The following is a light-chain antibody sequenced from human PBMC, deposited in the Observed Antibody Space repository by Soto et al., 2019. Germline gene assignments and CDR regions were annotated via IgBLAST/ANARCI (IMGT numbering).Light chain of an antibody. CDR2: DVS. CDR1: SSDVGGYNY. CDR3: AAWDDSLNDYV. Sequence: QSALTQPRSVSGSPGQSVTISCAGTSSDVGGYNYVSWYQNHPGKAPKLMIYDVSERPSGVPDRLSGSKSGTSASLAISGLQSEDEADYYCAAWDDSLNDYVFGTGTKLTVL. J-gene: IGLJ1*01. V-gene: IGLV2-11*01.